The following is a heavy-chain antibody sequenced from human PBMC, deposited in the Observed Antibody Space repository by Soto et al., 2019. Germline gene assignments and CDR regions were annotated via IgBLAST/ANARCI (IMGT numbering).Heavy chain of an antibody. CDR1: GYSCTSYW. J-gene: IGHJ6*02. CDR2: IYPGDSDT. CDR3: ARVSRGVDYYYGMDV. D-gene: IGHD2-21*01. Sequence: GESLKISCKGSGYSCTSYWIGWVRQMPGKGLEWMGIIYPGDSDTRYSPSFQGQVTISADKSISTAYLQWSSLKASDTAMYYCARVSRGVDYYYGMDVWGQGTTVTVSS. V-gene: IGHV5-51*01.